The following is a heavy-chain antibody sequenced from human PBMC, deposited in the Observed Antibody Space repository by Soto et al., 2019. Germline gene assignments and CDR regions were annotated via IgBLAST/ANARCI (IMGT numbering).Heavy chain of an antibody. Sequence: PGGSLRLSCAASGFPFHQYDMSWVRQAPGKGLEWVAAVGRFGNTYYRDSVRGRFTISRDDSRNLVYLQMSRLRVDDIAVYFCAKEGRLASPASDYFDSWGPGTLVTVSS. D-gene: IGHD3-10*01. CDR1: GFPFHQYD. V-gene: IGHV3-23*01. J-gene: IGHJ4*02. CDR2: VGRFGNT. CDR3: AKEGRLASPASDYFDS.